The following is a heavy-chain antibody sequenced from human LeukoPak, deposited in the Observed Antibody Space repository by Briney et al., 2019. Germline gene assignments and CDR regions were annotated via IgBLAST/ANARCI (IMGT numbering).Heavy chain of an antibody. V-gene: IGHV4-59*13. D-gene: IGHD4-17*01. J-gene: IGHJ4*02. CDR1: GASFSSYY. CDR2: IHYRGTT. Sequence: PSETLSLTCTVSGASFSSYYWNWIRQSPGKGLEWLGNIHYRGTTNYNPSLKSRVTLSLDTSKSQFVLKVTSVTAADTAVYCARDEHGDFQGFDYWGQGTRVTVSS. CDR3: ARDEHGDFQGFDY.